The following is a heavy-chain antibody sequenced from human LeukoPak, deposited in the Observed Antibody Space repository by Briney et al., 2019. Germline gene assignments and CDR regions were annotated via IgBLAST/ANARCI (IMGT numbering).Heavy chain of an antibody. V-gene: IGHV3-48*01. CDR1: GFTLSSYS. CDR2: ISSASNTI. J-gene: IGHJ5*02. Sequence: GGSLRLSCAASGFTLSSYSMNWVRQAPGKGLEWVSYISSASNTIYYADSVKGRFTISRDSAKNSLYLQMNSLRAEDTAMYYCARDGWFGDYNWFDPRGQGTLVTVSS. CDR3: ARDGWFGDYNWFDP. D-gene: IGHD3-10*01.